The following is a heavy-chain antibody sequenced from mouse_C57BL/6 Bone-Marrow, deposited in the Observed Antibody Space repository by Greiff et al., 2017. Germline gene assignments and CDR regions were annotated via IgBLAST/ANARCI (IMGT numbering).Heavy chain of an antibody. Sequence: EVKLMESGGGLVKPGGSLKLSCAASGFTFSDYGMHWVRQAPEKGLEWVAYISSGSSTIYYADTVKGRFTISRDNAKNTLFLQMTSLRSEDTAMYYCASSGYFDYWGQGTTLTVSS. V-gene: IGHV5-17*01. CDR3: ASSGYFDY. CDR1: GFTFSDYG. D-gene: IGHD3-1*01. CDR2: ISSGSSTI. J-gene: IGHJ2*01.